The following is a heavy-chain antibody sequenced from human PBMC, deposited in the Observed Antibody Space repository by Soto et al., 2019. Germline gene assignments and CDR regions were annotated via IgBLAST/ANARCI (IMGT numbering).Heavy chain of an antibody. CDR2: ISGSGGRT. CDR1: GFTFSSYA. Sequence: GGSLRLSFASSGFTFSSYAISWVRQAPGKGLERVSAISGSGGRTYYADSVKGRFTISSDNSKNTLYLQMNSLRAEDTAVYYCATDPGSLTVFDYWGQGTLVTVSS. J-gene: IGHJ4*02. CDR3: ATDPGSLTVFDY. D-gene: IGHD5-12*01. V-gene: IGHV3-23*01.